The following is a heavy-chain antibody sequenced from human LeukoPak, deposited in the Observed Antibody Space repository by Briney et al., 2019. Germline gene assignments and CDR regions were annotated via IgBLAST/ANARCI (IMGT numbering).Heavy chain of an antibody. Sequence: ASVQVSCKASGYTFTSYGISWVRQAPGQGLEWMGWISAYNGNTNYAQKLQGRVTMTTDTSTSTAYMELRSLRSDDTDVYYCARGHPSTYYDSSGYYSYYFDYWGQGTLVTVSS. V-gene: IGHV1-18*01. CDR1: GYTFTSYG. J-gene: IGHJ4*02. CDR3: ARGHPSTYYDSSGYYSYYFDY. CDR2: ISAYNGNT. D-gene: IGHD3-22*01.